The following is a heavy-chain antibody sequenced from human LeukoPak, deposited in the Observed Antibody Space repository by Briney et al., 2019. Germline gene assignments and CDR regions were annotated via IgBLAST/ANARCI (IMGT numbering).Heavy chain of an antibody. Sequence: SETLSLTCTVSGGSIISNYWSWIRQSPGTGLEWIGRIYGSRIIDYTPSPKSRVTMSLDTYRKQFSLRLTSVTAADTDVYYCARLKFYDSTGYSPGYYMDVWGKGTTVSVFS. CDR3: ARLKFYDSTGYSPGYYMDV. CDR1: GGSIISNY. J-gene: IGHJ6*03. V-gene: IGHV4-4*07. D-gene: IGHD3-22*01. CDR2: IYGSRII.